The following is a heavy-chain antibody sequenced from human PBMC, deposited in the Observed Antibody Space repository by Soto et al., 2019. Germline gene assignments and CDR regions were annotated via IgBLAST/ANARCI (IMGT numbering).Heavy chain of an antibody. CDR1: GFTFSDYN. V-gene: IGHV3-11*01. CDR3: ARDLGYYDSSGYFDY. J-gene: IGHJ4*01. CDR2: ISSSDNMI. Sequence: PGGSLRLSCAASGFTFSDYNMSRIRQAPGKGLEWVAYISSSDNMIYYADSVKGRFTISRDNAKNSLYLQMNSLRAEDTAVYYCARDLGYYDSSGYFDYWGQGTLVTLSS. D-gene: IGHD3-22*01.